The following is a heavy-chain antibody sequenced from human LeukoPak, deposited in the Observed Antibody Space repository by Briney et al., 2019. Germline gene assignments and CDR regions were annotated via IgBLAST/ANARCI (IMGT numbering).Heavy chain of an antibody. Sequence: GGSLRLSCAASGFTFSSYGTHWVRQAPGKGLEWVAVIWYDGSNKYCADSVKGRFTISRDNSKNTLYLQMNSLRAEDTAVYYCARGLGPAASDYWGQGTLVTVSS. J-gene: IGHJ4*02. CDR3: ARGLGPAASDY. CDR2: IWYDGSNK. CDR1: GFTFSSYG. V-gene: IGHV3-33*01. D-gene: IGHD6-13*01.